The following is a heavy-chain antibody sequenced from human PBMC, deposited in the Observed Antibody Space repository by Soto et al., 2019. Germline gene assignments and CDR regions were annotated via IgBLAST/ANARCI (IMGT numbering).Heavy chain of an antibody. CDR3: ARENDPYGFDL. V-gene: IGHV1-18*01. Sequence: QVQLVQSGAEERKPGASVKVSCEAFGYSFDSYAYSWVRQAPGQGLEWMGRIGSGDTNYAQKLQGRVTMTTDTSTNTAYMELRSLRSDDTALYYCARENDPYGFDLWGQGTMVTVSS. CDR1: GYSFDSYA. CDR2: IGSGDT. J-gene: IGHJ3*01.